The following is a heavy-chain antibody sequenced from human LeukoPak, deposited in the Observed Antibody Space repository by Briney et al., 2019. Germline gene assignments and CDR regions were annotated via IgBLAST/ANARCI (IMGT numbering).Heavy chain of an antibody. D-gene: IGHD3-10*02. CDR2: ISSSGSTI. J-gene: IGHJ6*04. CDR3: AELGITMIGGV. V-gene: IGHV3-48*03. CDR1: GFTFSSYE. Sequence: GGSLRLSCAPSGFTFSSYEMNWVRQAPGEGLEWGSYISSSGSTIYYADSVKGRFTISRDNAKSSLYLQMNSLRAEDTAVYYCAELGITMIGGVWGKGTTVTISS.